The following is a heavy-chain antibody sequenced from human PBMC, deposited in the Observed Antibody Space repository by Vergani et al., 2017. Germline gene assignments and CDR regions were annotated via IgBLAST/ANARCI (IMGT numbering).Heavy chain of an antibody. Sequence: EVQLVESGGGLVQPGGSLRLSCVASGFTFRPYTMNWVRQGPGKGLEWLSYISSSSAAINYADSVKGRFTISRDNAKNSLYLQMNSLRAEDTAVYYCAKERDDSNYGVDYWGQGTLVTVSS. V-gene: IGHV3-48*01. CDR1: GFTFRPYT. D-gene: IGHD4-11*01. CDR2: ISSSSAAI. J-gene: IGHJ4*02. CDR3: AKERDDSNYGVDY.